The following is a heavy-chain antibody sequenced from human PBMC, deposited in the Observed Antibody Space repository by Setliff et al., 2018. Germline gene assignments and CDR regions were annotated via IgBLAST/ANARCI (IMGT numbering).Heavy chain of an antibody. CDR2: IYYSGST. D-gene: IGHD2-2*01. CDR1: GGSVNSGYDN. CDR3: ARAGEGPAALHYYYYMDV. V-gene: IGHV4-61*10. J-gene: IGHJ6*03. Sequence: SETLSLTCTVSGGSVNSGYDNWNWLRQPAGKGLEWIGHIYYSGSTNYNPSLKSRVTISVDTSKNQFSLKLSSVTAADTAVYYCARAGEGPAALHYYYYMDVWGKGTTVTVSS.